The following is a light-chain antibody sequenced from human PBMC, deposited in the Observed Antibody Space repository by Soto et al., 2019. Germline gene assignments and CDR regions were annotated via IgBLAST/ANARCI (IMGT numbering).Light chain of an antibody. V-gene: IGKV3-11*01. J-gene: IGKJ4*01. CDR2: DAS. CDR1: QSVSSY. Sequence: EIVLTQSPATLSLSPGERATLSCRASQSVSSYLAWYQQKPGQAPRLLIYDASNRATGIPARFSGSVSGTDFTLTISSLEPEDFAVYYCQQRSNWPPLTFGGGNKVEIK. CDR3: QQRSNWPPLT.